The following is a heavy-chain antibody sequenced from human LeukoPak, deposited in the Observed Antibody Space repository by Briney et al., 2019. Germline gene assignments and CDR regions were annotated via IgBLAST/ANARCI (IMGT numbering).Heavy chain of an antibody. CDR3: AREQLWLNY. J-gene: IGHJ4*02. CDR2: IYYSGST. D-gene: IGHD5-18*01. CDR1: GGSISSGSYY. V-gene: IGHV4-39*02. Sequence: SETLSLTCTVSGGSISSGSYYWGWIRQPPGKGLEWIGSIYYSGSTYYNPSLKSRVTISVDTSKNQFSLKLSSVTAADTAVYYCAREQLWLNYWGQGTLVTVSS.